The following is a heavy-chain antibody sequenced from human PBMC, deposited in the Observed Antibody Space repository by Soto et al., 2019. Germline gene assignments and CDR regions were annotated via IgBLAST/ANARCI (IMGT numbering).Heavy chain of an antibody. V-gene: IGHV4-59*01. D-gene: IGHD3-22*01. CDR2: IYYSGST. CDR3: ERDYYDSSGFHRGFDY. J-gene: IGHJ4*02. CDR1: GGSISSYY. Sequence: SETLSLTCTVSGGSISSYYWSWIRQPPGKGLEWIGYIYYSGSTSYNPSLKSRVTISVDTSKNQFSLKLSSVTAADTAIYYCERDYYDSSGFHRGFDYWGQGTLVTVSS.